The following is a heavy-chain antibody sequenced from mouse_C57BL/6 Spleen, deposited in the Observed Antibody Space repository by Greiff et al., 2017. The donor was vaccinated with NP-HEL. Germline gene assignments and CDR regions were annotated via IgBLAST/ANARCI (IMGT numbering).Heavy chain of an antibody. Sequence: EVQVVESGGDLVKPGGSLKLSCAASGFTFSSYGMSWVRQTPDKRLEWVATISSGGSYTYYPDSVKGRFTISRDNAKNTLYLQMSSLKSEDTAMYYCARTSRAMDYWGQGTSVTVSS. CDR1: GFTFSSYG. V-gene: IGHV5-6*01. J-gene: IGHJ4*01. CDR3: ARTSRAMDY. CDR2: ISSGGSYT.